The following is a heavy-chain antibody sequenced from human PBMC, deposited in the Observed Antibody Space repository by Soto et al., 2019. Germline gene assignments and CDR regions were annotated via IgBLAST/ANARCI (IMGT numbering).Heavy chain of an antibody. CDR3: GRGPLGSSYYFDY. Sequence: GGSLRLSCAASGFTVSSNYMSWVRQAPGKGLEWVSVIYSGGSTYYADSVKGRFTISRDNSKNTLYLQMNSLRVEDTAVYYCGRGPLGSSYYFDYWGQGTLVTVSS. CDR2: IYSGGST. J-gene: IGHJ4*02. CDR1: GFTVSSNY. V-gene: IGHV3-53*01. D-gene: IGHD3-10*01.